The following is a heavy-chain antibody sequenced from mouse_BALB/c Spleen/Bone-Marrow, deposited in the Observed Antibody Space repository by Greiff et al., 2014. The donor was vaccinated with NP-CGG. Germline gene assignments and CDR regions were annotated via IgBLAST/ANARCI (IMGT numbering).Heavy chain of an antibody. CDR3: ARGSYYYGSSSPWFAY. CDR1: GYTFTSYW. Sequence: DLVKPGASVKLSCKASGYTFTSYWINWIKQRPGQGLEWIGRIPPGSGTTYYNEMFKGKATLTVDTSSTTAYIQLSSLSSEDSAVYFCARGSYYYGSSSPWFAYWGQGILVTVSA. CDR2: IPPGSGTT. V-gene: IGHV1S41*01. D-gene: IGHD1-1*01. J-gene: IGHJ3*01.